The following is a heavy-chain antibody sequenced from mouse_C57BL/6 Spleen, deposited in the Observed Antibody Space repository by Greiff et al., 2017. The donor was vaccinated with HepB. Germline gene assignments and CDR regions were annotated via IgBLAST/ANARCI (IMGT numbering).Heavy chain of an antibody. CDR2: IDPSDSYT. Sequence: QVQLQQPGAELVMPGASVKLSCKASGYTFTSYWMHWVKQRPGQGLEWIGEIDPSDSYTNYNQKFKGKSTLTVDKSSSTAYMQLSSLTSEDSAVYYCARAGDGYYAVGFADWGKGTLVT. D-gene: IGHD2-3*01. CDR3: ARAGDGYYAVGFAD. V-gene: IGHV1-69*01. CDR1: GYTFTSYW. J-gene: IGHJ3*01.